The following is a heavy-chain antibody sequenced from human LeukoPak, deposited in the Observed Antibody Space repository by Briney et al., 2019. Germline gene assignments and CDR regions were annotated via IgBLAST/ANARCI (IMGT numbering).Heavy chain of an antibody. Sequence: ASVKVSCKASGYTFTSYGISWVRQAPGQGLEWMGWISAYKGNTNYAQKLQGRVTMTTDTSTSTAYMELRSLRSDDTAVYYCARERGYSGSFYYYGMDVWGKGTTVTVSS. CDR3: ARERGYSGSFYYYGMDV. CDR1: GYTFTSYG. J-gene: IGHJ6*04. CDR2: ISAYKGNT. V-gene: IGHV1-18*04. D-gene: IGHD5-12*01.